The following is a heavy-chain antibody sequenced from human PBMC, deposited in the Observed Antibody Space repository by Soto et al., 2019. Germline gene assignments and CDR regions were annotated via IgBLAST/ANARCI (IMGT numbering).Heavy chain of an antibody. V-gene: IGHV3-33*01. CDR2: MWYDGSKK. J-gene: IGHJ4*02. CDR1: GFDFSQYT. CDR3: VRGVRGFMYASPFDV. Sequence: QVQLVESGGGVVQPGRSLRLSCKASGFDFSQYTVHWVRQAPGKGLEWVAVMWYDGSKKYYGDSVKDRFTIYRDNSKSILALQMNSLTVADTAIYYCVRGVRGFMYASPFDVWGQGALVTVSS. D-gene: IGHD2-8*01.